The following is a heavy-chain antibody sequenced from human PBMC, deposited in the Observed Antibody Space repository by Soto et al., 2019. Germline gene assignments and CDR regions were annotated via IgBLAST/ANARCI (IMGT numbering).Heavy chain of an antibody. D-gene: IGHD3-9*01. J-gene: IGHJ6*02. V-gene: IGHV3-30*18. CDR1: GFTFSSYG. Sequence: GGSLRLSCAASGFTFSSYGMHWVRQAPGKGLEWVAVISYDGSNKYYADSVKGRFTISRDNSKNTLYLQMNSLRAEDTAVYYCAKDFGYDILTGYHLYYYYYGMDVWGQGTTVTVSS. CDR3: AKDFGYDILTGYHLYYYYYGMDV. CDR2: ISYDGSNK.